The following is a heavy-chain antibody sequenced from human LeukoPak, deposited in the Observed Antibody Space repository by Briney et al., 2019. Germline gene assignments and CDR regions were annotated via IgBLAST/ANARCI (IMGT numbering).Heavy chain of an antibody. CDR2: ISSTSAYI. J-gene: IGHJ4*02. D-gene: IGHD6-13*01. Sequence: PGGSLRLSCAASGFALRSYTVTWVRQAPGKGLEWVSSISSTSAYIYYAESVKGRFSISRDNVDNVVHLQMSSLRAEDTALYYCARDEHHLVQGYYFDYWGQGTLVTVSS. V-gene: IGHV3-21*01. CDR3: ARDEHHLVQGYYFDY. CDR1: GFALRSYT.